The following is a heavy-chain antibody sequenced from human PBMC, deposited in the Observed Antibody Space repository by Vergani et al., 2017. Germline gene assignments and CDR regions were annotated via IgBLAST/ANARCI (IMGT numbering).Heavy chain of an antibody. CDR2: INPNSGAT. CDR1: GYTFTSFY. Sequence: QVQLEQSGAEVKKPGASLEVSCKASGYTFTSFYVHWVRQAPGQGLEWMGWINPNSGATTYAQKFQGRVTMTRDTSITTVYMELSSLRSDDTAVYYCARDLTXSASRLGGCGFDARGQGTLVSVSS. CDR3: ARDLTXSASRLGGCGFDA. D-gene: IGHD2-21*01. V-gene: IGHV1-2*02. J-gene: IGHJ4*02.